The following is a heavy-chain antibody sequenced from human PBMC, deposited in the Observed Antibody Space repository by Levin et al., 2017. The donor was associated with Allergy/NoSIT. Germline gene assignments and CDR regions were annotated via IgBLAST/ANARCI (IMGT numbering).Heavy chain of an antibody. CDR2: INWNGGST. J-gene: IGHJ4*02. D-gene: IGHD1-26*01. Sequence: GESLKISCAASGFIFDNYGMSWVRQAPGKGLEWVSGINWNGGSTGYADSVKGRFTISRDNAKNSLYLQMNSLGAEDTALYHCARVVYSGSSYYFDYWGQGTLVTVSS. CDR1: GFIFDNYG. CDR3: ARVVYSGSSYYFDY. V-gene: IGHV3-20*01.